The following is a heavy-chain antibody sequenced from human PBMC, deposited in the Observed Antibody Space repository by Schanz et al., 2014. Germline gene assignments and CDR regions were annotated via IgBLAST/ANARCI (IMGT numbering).Heavy chain of an antibody. Sequence: QVQLVQSGAEVKKLGASVKVSCKASGYTFTDYYMHWVRQAPGQGLEWMGWISTYTGNTNYAQRLQDRVTMTTDTSTSTAYMELRSLRSDDTAVYYCASALTTWGGMDVWGQGTTVTVSS. V-gene: IGHV1-18*04. CDR1: GYTFTDYY. CDR3: ASALTTWGGMDV. J-gene: IGHJ6*02. D-gene: IGHD4-4*01. CDR2: ISTYTGNT.